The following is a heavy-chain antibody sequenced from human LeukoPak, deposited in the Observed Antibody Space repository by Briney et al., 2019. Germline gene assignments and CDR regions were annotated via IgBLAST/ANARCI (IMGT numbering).Heavy chain of an antibody. V-gene: IGHV3-33*01. Sequence: GGSLRLSCAASEFTFSNYAMPWVRQARGKGLEWVAVIWYDGGDYNYADSVKGRFTISRDNSKNTLYLQMNSLRAEDTAVYYCARDGYCSSTSCYKKGRYYYYYGMDVWGQGTTVTVSS. CDR1: EFTFSNYA. CDR3: ARDGYCSSTSCYKKGRYYYYYGMDV. D-gene: IGHD2-2*03. CDR2: IWYDGGDY. J-gene: IGHJ6*02.